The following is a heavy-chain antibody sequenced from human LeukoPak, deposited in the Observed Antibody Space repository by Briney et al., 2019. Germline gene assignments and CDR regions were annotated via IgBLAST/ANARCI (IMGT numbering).Heavy chain of an antibody. CDR2: ISSSGSTI. Sequence: PGGSLRLSCAASGFTFSSYEMNWVRQAPGKGLEWVSYISSSGSTIYYADSVKGRFTISRDNAKNTLYLQMNSLRAEDTAVYYCARVSGTTRIPYYFDYWGQGTLVTVSS. V-gene: IGHV3-48*03. CDR3: ARVSGTTRIPYYFDY. D-gene: IGHD3-22*01. J-gene: IGHJ4*02. CDR1: GFTFSSYE.